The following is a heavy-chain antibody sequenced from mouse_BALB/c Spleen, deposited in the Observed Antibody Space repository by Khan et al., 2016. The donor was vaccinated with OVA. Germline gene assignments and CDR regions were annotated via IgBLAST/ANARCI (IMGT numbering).Heavy chain of an antibody. V-gene: IGHV1-4*01. CDR2: IIPSTGYT. J-gene: IGHJ3*01. D-gene: IGHD2-10*01. Sequence: QVQLQQPGAELARPGASVKMSCKASGYTFTTYTIHWVKQRPGQGLEWIGNIIPSTGYTTYKQKFKDKATLTADNSSSTAYLQLRSLTSYDTAVYYCAKEWAYYWSVGRLAYWGQGTLVTVSA. CDR1: GYTFTTYT. CDR3: AKEWAYYWSVGRLAY.